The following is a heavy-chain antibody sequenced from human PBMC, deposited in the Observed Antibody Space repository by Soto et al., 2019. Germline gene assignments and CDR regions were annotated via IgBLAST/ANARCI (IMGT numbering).Heavy chain of an antibody. J-gene: IGHJ6*02. D-gene: IGHD1-20*01. CDR1: GFTFSSYG. CDR3: AKDRITGTTGEGNYGMDV. V-gene: IGHV3-30*18. CDR2: ISYDGSNK. Sequence: QVQLVESGGGVVQPGRSLRLSCAASGFTFSSYGMHWVRQAPGKGLEWVAVISYDGSNKYYADSVKGRFTISRDNSKNTLYLKMNSLRAEDTAVYYCAKDRITGTTGEGNYGMDVWGQGTTVTVSS.